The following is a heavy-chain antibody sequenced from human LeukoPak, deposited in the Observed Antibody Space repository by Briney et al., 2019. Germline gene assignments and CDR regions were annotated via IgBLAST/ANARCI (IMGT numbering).Heavy chain of an antibody. Sequence: GGALRLSCAASGFTFSDYYMSWIRQAPGKGLEGVSYISSSSSTIYYADSVKGRFTISRDNAKNSLYLQMNSLRAEDTAVYYCARDHNTEGTGYWGQGTLVTVSS. CDR2: ISSSSSTI. V-gene: IGHV3-11*01. J-gene: IGHJ4*02. D-gene: IGHD2-8*02. CDR1: GFTFSDYY. CDR3: ARDHNTEGTGY.